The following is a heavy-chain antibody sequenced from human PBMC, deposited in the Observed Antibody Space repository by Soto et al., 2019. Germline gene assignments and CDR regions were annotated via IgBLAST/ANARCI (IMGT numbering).Heavy chain of an antibody. Sequence: SETLSLTCAVSGGSFTGNNWWTWVRQPPGQGLEWIGEIYRTGSTNYNPSLKSRVTISLDKSENQFSLKVTSLTAADTAVYYCASRDPGTSVDYWGQGTLVTVSS. J-gene: IGHJ4*02. CDR1: GGSFTGNNW. V-gene: IGHV4-4*02. CDR2: IYRTGST. CDR3: ASRDPGTSVDY. D-gene: IGHD1-7*01.